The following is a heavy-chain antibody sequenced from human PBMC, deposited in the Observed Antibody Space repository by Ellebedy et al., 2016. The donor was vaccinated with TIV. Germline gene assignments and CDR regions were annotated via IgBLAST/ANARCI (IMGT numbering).Heavy chain of an antibody. Sequence: SETLSLXXTVSGGSISSGYYWSWIRQRPGKGLEWIGYIYNSGSTYYNPSLKSRVIISIDRSTNQFSLKLSSVTVADTAVYYCARVGGGMVKQIDYWGQGTLVTVSS. J-gene: IGHJ4*02. CDR1: GGSISSGYY. D-gene: IGHD3-16*01. CDR2: IYNSGST. CDR3: ARVGGGMVKQIDY. V-gene: IGHV4-31*03.